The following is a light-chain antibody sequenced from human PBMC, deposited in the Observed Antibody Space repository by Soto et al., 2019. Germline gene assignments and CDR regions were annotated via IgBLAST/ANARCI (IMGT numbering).Light chain of an antibody. CDR1: SSNIGTNA. Sequence: QSALTQPPSASGTPGQRVTISCSGSSSNIGTNAVNWYQQLPGTAPKLLIYNNNQRPSGVPERFSGSKSGTSASLAISGLQSEDEADYYCAAWDGSLNGVVFGEGTKLTVL. V-gene: IGLV1-44*01. CDR2: NNN. CDR3: AAWDGSLNGVV. J-gene: IGLJ2*01.